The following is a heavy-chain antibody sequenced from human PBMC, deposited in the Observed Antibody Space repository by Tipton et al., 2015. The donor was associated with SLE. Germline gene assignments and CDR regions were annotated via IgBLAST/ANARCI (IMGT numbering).Heavy chain of an antibody. CDR3: ARESSWDPLFDY. D-gene: IGHD6-13*01. CDR1: GGSISSYY. J-gene: IGHJ4*02. Sequence: TLSLTCTVSGGSISSYYWSWIRQPPGKGLEWIGYIYYSGSTNYNPSLKSRVTISVDTSKNQFSLKLSSGTAADTAVYYCARESSWDPLFDYWGQGTLVTVSS. V-gene: IGHV4-59*01. CDR2: IYYSGST.